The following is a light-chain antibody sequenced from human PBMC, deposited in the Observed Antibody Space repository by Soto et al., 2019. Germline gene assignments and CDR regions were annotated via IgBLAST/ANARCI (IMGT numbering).Light chain of an antibody. CDR3: MQGTHWPPIT. CDR1: QSLVYRDVNTY. CDR2: KVS. Sequence: DVVVTQSPLSLPVTLGQAASISCRSIQSLVYRDVNTYLSWFHQRTGQSPRRLIYKVSNRDSGVPDRFSGSGSGTDFTLKISRVEAEDVGVYYCMQGTHWPPITFGQGTRLEIK. V-gene: IGKV2-30*01. J-gene: IGKJ5*01.